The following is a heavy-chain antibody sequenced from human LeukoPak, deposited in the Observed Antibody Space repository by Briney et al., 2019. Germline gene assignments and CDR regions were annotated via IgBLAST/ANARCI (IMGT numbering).Heavy chain of an antibody. CDR1: GCIFNNYW. J-gene: IGHJ4*02. Sequence: PGGSLILACATSGCIFNNYWMSWVRQAPGRGLEWVANIKRDGSDKYYVDSVKGRFTISRDNARNSVYLQMNSLRVEDTAVYYCARDSSPWMIDEWGQGTLLTVSS. CDR3: ARDSSPWMIDE. D-gene: IGHD3-22*01. CDR2: IKRDGSDK. V-gene: IGHV3-7*01.